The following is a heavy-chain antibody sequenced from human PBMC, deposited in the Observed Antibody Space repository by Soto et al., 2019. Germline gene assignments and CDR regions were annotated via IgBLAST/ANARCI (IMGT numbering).Heavy chain of an antibody. D-gene: IGHD3-22*01. CDR1: GGTFSSYT. CDR2: IIPILCIA. CDR3: ARDFYYDSSGPSDY. J-gene: IGHJ4*02. Sequence: ASVKVSCKASGGTFSSYTISWVRQAPGQGLEWMGRIIPILCIANYAQKFQGRVTITADKSTSTAYMELSSLRSEDTAVYYCARDFYYDSSGPSDYWGQGTLVTVSS. V-gene: IGHV1-69*04.